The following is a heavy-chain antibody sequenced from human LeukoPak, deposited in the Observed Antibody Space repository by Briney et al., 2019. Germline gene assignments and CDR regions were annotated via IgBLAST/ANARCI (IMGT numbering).Heavy chain of an antibody. CDR1: GYTFSGSY. Sequence: ASVKVSCKASGYTFSGSYIHWVRQAPGQGLEWMGWINTNTGNPTYAQGFTGRFAFSLDTSVSTAYLQISSLKAEDTAVYYCARRPYCTNGVCYGELGFDPWGQGTLVTVSS. J-gene: IGHJ5*02. D-gene: IGHD2-8*01. CDR2: INTNTGNP. V-gene: IGHV7-4-1*02. CDR3: ARRPYCTNGVCYGELGFDP.